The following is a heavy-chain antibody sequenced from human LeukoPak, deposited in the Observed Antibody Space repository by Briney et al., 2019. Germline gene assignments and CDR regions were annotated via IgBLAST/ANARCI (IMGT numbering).Heavy chain of an antibody. V-gene: IGHV3-21*01. D-gene: IGHD6-13*01. Sequence: GGSLRLSCAASGFTFSSYSMNWVRQAPGKGLEWVSSISSSSSYIYYADSVKGRFTISRDNAKNSLYLQMNSLRAEDTAVYYCAREFGGSSRPSDYWGQRTLVTVSS. J-gene: IGHJ4*02. CDR1: GFTFSSYS. CDR3: AREFGGSSRPSDY. CDR2: ISSSSSYI.